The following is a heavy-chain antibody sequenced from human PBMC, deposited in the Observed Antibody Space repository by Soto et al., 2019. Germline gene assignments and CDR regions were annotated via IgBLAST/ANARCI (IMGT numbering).Heavy chain of an antibody. V-gene: IGHV3-23*01. D-gene: IGHD2-15*01. CDR2: INGTGTT. CDR3: TTADKLKVIR. CDR1: GFRFRTYD. J-gene: IGHJ4*02. Sequence: EVQLLESGGGLVQPGGSLTLSCAASGFRFRTYDMRWVRQDPGKGPEWVSGINGTGTTYYAESAEGRFTVSRDNSKNLMYLQMKNLRGDDTAVYYCTTADKLKVIRWGQGTLVTVSS.